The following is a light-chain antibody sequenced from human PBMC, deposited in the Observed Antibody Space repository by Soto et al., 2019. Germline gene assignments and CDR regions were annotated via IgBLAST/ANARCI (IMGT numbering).Light chain of an antibody. Sequence: EIVLTQSPGTLSLSPGERATLSCRASQSVNSNYLAWYQQKPGQGPRLLMYGASSRATGIPDRFSCSGSGTDFTLTISRLEPEDFAVYYCQQYDSSPRTFGQGTKVEIK. J-gene: IGKJ1*01. CDR2: GAS. CDR1: QSVNSNY. CDR3: QQYDSSPRT. V-gene: IGKV3-20*01.